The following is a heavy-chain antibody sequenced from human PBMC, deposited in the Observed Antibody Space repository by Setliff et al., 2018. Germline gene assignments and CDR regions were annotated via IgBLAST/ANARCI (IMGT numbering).Heavy chain of an antibody. D-gene: IGHD3-10*01. V-gene: IGHV1-46*01. CDR3: ARVFFGVNDGLYHYFYMDI. Sequence: ASVKVSCKASGHIFTSNSMHWVRQAPGQGLEWMGVINPSGVRTAYAQKFKGRVTLTRDTSTSTVYMELRSLRSDDTAVYYCARVFFGVNDGLYHYFYMDIWGKGTTVTVSS. CDR2: INPSGVRT. J-gene: IGHJ6*03. CDR1: GHIFTSNS.